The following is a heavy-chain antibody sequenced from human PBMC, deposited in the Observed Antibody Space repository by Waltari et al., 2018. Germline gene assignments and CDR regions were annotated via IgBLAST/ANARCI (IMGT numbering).Heavy chain of an antibody. CDR2: ICNDETSI. V-gene: IGHV3-74*01. CDR3: ARLAPRTYRSPVPGRHYYYGMDV. J-gene: IGHJ6*02. D-gene: IGHD3-10*01. CDR1: GFRFSNYW. Sequence: EEQLLESGGGLVQPGDSLRLSCAGSGFRFSNYWMNWVRQAPGKGLVWVELICNDETSISYAYSVKVRFTISRDNAKNTVYLQMKRLRVEDTAVYYCARLAPRTYRSPVPGRHYYYGMDVWGQGTTVTVSS.